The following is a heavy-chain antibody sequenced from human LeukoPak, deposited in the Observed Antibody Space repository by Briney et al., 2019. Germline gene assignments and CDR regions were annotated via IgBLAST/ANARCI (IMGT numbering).Heavy chain of an antibody. CDR3: ARGSWNSGYFYY. J-gene: IGHJ4*02. CDR1: GYTFTTYD. V-gene: IGHV1-8*03. Sequence: ASVKVSCKASGYTFTTYDINWVRQATGQGLEWMGWMNPNSGKTGYAQKFQGRVTITRDTSISTAYMEVSSLRSEDTAVYYCARGSWNSGYFYYWGQGTLVTVSS. D-gene: IGHD2/OR15-2a*01. CDR2: MNPNSGKT.